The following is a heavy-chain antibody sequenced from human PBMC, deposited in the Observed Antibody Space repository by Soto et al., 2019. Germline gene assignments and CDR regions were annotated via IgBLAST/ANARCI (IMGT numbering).Heavy chain of an antibody. CDR2: IKQDGSEK. J-gene: IGHJ4*02. Sequence: PGGSLRLSCAASGFTFSSYWMSWVRQAPGKGLEWVANIKQDGSEKYYVDSVKGRFTISRGNAKNSLYLQMNSLRAEDTAVYYCARDLDDFFSLDDLDYWGQETLVTVSA. V-gene: IGHV3-7*01. CDR1: GFTFSSYW. CDR3: ARDLDDFFSLDDLDY. D-gene: IGHD3-3*01.